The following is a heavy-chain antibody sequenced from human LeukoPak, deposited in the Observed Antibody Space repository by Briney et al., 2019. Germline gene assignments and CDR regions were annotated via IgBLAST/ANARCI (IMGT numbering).Heavy chain of an antibody. Sequence: SVKVSCKASGGTFSSYAISWVRQAPGQGLEWMGRIIPILGIANYAQKFQGRVTITADKSTSTAYMELSSLRSEDTAVYYCARDPPDYDFWSGYFVYWGQGTLVTVSS. J-gene: IGHJ4*02. CDR1: GGTFSSYA. V-gene: IGHV1-69*04. D-gene: IGHD3-3*01. CDR3: ARDPPDYDFWSGYFVY. CDR2: IIPILGIA.